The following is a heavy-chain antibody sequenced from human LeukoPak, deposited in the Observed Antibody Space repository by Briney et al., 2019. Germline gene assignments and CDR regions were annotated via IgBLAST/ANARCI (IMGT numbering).Heavy chain of an antibody. CDR2: ISSNGGTT. CDR1: GFTFSSYG. Sequence: PGGSLRLSCAASGFTFSSYGMVWVRQAPGEGLEYVSGISSNGGTTYYGNSVKGRFTISRDNSKDTLHLKMGRLRTEDMDVYYCARAIRWASDYWGQGTLVTVAS. J-gene: IGHJ4*02. V-gene: IGHV3-64*01. CDR3: ARAIRWASDY. D-gene: IGHD4-23*01.